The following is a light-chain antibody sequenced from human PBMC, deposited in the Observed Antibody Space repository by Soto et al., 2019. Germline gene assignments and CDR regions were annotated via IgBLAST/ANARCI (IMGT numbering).Light chain of an antibody. CDR3: ATWDISWAV. CDR2: DND. V-gene: IGLV1-51*01. J-gene: IGLJ2*01. Sequence: QSALTQPPSVSAAPGQKVTISCSGSSSNIGKNFVSWYQQIPGTAPKLLIYDNDKRPSGIPDRFSGSKSGTSATLGITGLQTGDEADYYCATWDISWAVFGGGTKLTVL. CDR1: SSNIGKNF.